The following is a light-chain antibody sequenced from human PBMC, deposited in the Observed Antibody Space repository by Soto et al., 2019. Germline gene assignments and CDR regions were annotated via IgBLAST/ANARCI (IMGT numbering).Light chain of an antibody. V-gene: IGKV3-20*01. Sequence: EIVLTQSPGTLSLSPGERATLSCRASQSVSSSYLAWYQQKPGQAPRIVIHDASSRATGISDRFTGSGSGTDCTITITTLETEDVAVYYCQQYGSSPRTFGLGTKVDIK. CDR1: QSVSSSY. CDR2: DAS. J-gene: IGKJ1*01. CDR3: QQYGSSPRT.